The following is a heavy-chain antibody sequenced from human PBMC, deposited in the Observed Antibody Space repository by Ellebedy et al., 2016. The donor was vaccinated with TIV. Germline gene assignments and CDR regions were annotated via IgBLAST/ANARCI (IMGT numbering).Heavy chain of an antibody. J-gene: IGHJ4*02. CDR1: GYTFRYFY. V-gene: IGHV1-46*01. D-gene: IGHD1-26*01. CDR2: INPSSGST. Sequence: ASVKVSXXASGYTFRYFYMHWVRQAPGQGLEWVGVINPSSGSTSYAQKFQGRVTMTWDTSTSTVYMEMTSLRSDDTAVYYCARDLVGETSFVGYWGQGTLVTVSS. CDR3: ARDLVGETSFVGY.